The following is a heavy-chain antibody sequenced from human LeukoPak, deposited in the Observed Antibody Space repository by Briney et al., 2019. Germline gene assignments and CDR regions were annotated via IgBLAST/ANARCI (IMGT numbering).Heavy chain of an antibody. CDR3: ARVLHSSGWFDY. V-gene: IGHV4-38-2*02. Sequence: SETLSLTCTVSGYSISSGYYWGWIRQPPGKGLEWIGSIYHSGSTYYNPSLKSRVTISVDTSKNQFSLKLSSVTAADTAVYYCARVLHSSGWFDYWGQGTLVTVSS. CDR1: GYSISSGYY. CDR2: IYHSGST. D-gene: IGHD6-19*01. J-gene: IGHJ4*02.